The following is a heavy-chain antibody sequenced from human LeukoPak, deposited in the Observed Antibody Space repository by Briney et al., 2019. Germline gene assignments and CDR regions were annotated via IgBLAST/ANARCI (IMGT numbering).Heavy chain of an antibody. V-gene: IGHV5-51*01. CDR3: ARQYYDSSGYYPDAFDI. J-gene: IGHJ3*02. Sequence: GESLQISCKGSGYSFTSYWIGWVRQMPGKGLEWMGIIYPGDSDTRYSPSFQGQVTISADKSISTAYLQWSSLKASDTAMYYCARQYYDSSGYYPDAFDIWGQGTMVTVSS. CDR2: IYPGDSDT. D-gene: IGHD3-22*01. CDR1: GYSFTSYW.